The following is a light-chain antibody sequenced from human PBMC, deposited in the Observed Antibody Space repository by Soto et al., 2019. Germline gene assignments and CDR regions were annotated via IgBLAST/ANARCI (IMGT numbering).Light chain of an antibody. V-gene: IGKV3-20*01. CDR3: QQYGSSPT. CDR2: GAS. J-gene: IGKJ2*01. CDR1: QGGNQNY. Sequence: EIVLTQSPGTLSLSPGERTTLPFRASQGGNQNYLAWYQQKPGQAPRLLIYGASSRATGIPDRFSGSGSGTDFTLTISRLEPEDFAVYYCQQYGSSPTFGQGTKLEIK.